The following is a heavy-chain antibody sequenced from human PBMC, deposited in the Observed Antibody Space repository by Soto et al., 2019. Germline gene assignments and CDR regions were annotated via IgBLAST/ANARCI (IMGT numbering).Heavy chain of an antibody. CDR3: ARGAMGNYYNDY. CDR1: VFTFSSYW. V-gene: IGHV3-74*01. CDR2: IKGDGIST. J-gene: IGHJ4*02. Sequence: EVQLVESGGGLVQSGGSLRLSCAVSVFTFSSYWLHWVRQAPGKGLVWVSRIKGDGISTNYADSVKGRFTISRDNAKDTVFLQMNGLSADETAVYYCARGAMGNYYNDYWGQGTLVTVSS. D-gene: IGHD3-10*01.